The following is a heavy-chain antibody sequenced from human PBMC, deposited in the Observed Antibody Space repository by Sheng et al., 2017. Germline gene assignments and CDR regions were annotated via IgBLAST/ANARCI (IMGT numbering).Heavy chain of an antibody. V-gene: IGHV1-18*01. Sequence: QVQLVQSGAEVKKPGASVKVSCKASGYTFPSYGISWVRQAPGQGLEWMGWISAYNANTNYAQKLQGRVTMTTDTSTSTAYMDLRSLRSDDTAVYYCARTKDNWNYWGANWFDPWGQGTLVTVSS. CDR2: ISAYNANT. CDR3: ARTKDNWNYWGANWFDP. CDR1: GYTFPSYG. D-gene: IGHD1-7*01. J-gene: IGHJ5*02.